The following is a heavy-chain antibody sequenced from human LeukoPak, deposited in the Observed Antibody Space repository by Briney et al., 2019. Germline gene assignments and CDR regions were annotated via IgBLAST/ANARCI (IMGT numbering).Heavy chain of an antibody. J-gene: IGHJ4*02. V-gene: IGHV3-23*01. CDR1: AFTFSGYG. CDR2: ISGSGGSN. D-gene: IGHD2-21*01. CDR3: ARAPVTSCRGAYCYPFDY. Sequence: AAGSLRLSCAASAFTFSGYGMSWLRQAPGQGLEWVSVISGSGGSNYYADSVRGRFTISRDNSKNPLYLQMNSLRVEDAAVYYCARAPVTSCRGAYCYPFDYWGQGTLVTVSS.